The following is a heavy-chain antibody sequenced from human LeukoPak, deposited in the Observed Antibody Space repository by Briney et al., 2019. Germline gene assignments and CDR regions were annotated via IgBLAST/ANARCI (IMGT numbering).Heavy chain of an antibody. CDR1: GFTFSSYS. D-gene: IGHD1-1*01. Sequence: GGSLRLSCAASGFTFSSYSMNWVRQAQGKGLEWVSSISSSSSYIYYADSVKGRFTISRDNAKNSLYLQMNSLRAEDTAVYYCAWTTGTGDAFDIWGQGAMVTVSS. CDR2: ISSSSSYI. V-gene: IGHV3-21*01. J-gene: IGHJ3*02. CDR3: AWTTGTGDAFDI.